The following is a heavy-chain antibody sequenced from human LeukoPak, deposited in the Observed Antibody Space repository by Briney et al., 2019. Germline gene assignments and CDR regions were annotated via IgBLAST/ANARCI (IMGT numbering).Heavy chain of an antibody. CDR2: INPSGGST. Sequence: ASVEVSCKASGYTFTSYYMHLVRHAPGQGLEWMGIINPSGGSTSYAQKFQGRVTMTRDMSTSTVYMELSSLRSEDTAVYYCARPPGHRPLDGAFDIWGQGTMVTVSS. CDR3: ARPPGHRPLDGAFDI. D-gene: IGHD3-9*01. V-gene: IGHV1-46*01. J-gene: IGHJ3*02. CDR1: GYTFTSYY.